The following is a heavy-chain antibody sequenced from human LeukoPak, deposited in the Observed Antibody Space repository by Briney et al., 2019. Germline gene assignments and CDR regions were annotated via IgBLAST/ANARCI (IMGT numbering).Heavy chain of an antibody. CDR2: ISRSSSYR. CDR1: GFTFSSYS. J-gene: IGHJ4*02. V-gene: IGHV3-21*01. D-gene: IGHD3-9*01. Sequence: PGGSLRLSCAASGFTFSSYSMNWVRQAPGKGLEWVSSISRSSSYRYYADSVKGRFTISRDNAKNSLYLQMNSLRAEDTAVYYYARFYLTGYRFDYWGQGTLVTVSS. CDR3: ARFYLTGYRFDY.